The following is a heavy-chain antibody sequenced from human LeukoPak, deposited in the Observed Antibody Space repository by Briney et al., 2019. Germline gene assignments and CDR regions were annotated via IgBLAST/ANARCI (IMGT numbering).Heavy chain of an antibody. Sequence: PGGSLRLSCAASGFTFSSYWRHWVPQAPGKGLVWASRINSDGSSTSYADSVKGRFTISRDNAKSTLYLQMNSLRAEDTAVYYCATWDAFDIWGQGTMVTVSS. CDR2: INSDGSST. J-gene: IGHJ3*02. V-gene: IGHV3-74*01. CDR3: ATWDAFDI. CDR1: GFTFSSYW.